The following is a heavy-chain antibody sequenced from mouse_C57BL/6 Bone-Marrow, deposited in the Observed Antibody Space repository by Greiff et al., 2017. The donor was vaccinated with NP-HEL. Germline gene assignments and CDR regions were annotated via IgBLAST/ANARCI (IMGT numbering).Heavy chain of an antibody. D-gene: IGHD1-1*01. CDR1: GYAFSSSW. V-gene: IGHV1-82*01. Sequence: QVQLKESGPELVKPGASLKISCKASGYAFSSSWMNWVKQRPGKGLEWIGRIYPGDGDTNYNGKFKGKATLTADKSSSTAYMQLSSLTSEDSAVYFCARFTTMDYWGQGTSVTVSS. J-gene: IGHJ4*01. CDR3: ARFTTMDY. CDR2: IYPGDGDT.